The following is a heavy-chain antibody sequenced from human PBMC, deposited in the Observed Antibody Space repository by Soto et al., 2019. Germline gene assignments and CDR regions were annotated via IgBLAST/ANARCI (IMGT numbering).Heavy chain of an antibody. CDR2: ISGSGGST. V-gene: IGHV3-23*01. J-gene: IGHJ3*02. CDR1: GFTFSSYA. D-gene: IGHD6-13*01. CDR3: AKVGSSWPDAFDI. Sequence: GGSLRLSCAASGFTFSSYAMIWVRQAPGKGLEWVSAISGSGGSTYYADSVKGRFTISRDNSKNTLYLQMNSLRAEDTAVYYCAKVGSSWPDAFDIWGQGTMVTVSS.